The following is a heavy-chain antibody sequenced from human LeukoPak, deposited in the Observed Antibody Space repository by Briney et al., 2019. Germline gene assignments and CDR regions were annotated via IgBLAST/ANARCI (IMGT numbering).Heavy chain of an antibody. CDR2: IYYSGST. CDR3: ARLPYYYDSSGYHLGYYFDY. CDR1: GGSISSSSYY. V-gene: IGHV4-39*07. Sequence: PSETLSLTCTVSGGSISSSSYYWGWIRQPPGKGLEWIGSIYYSGSTYYNPSLKSRVTISVDTSKNQFSLKLSSVTAADTAVYYCARLPYYYDSSGYHLGYYFDYWGQGTLVTVSS. J-gene: IGHJ4*02. D-gene: IGHD3-22*01.